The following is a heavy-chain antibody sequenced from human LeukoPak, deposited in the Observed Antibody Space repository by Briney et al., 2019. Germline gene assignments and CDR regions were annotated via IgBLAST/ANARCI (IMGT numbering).Heavy chain of an antibody. V-gene: IGHV4-31*03. D-gene: IGHD4-11*01. CDR3: ARAQVDYNNGPGSQGYYSYGMDV. CDR1: GGSISSGGYY. J-gene: IGHJ6*02. CDR2: IYYSGST. Sequence: PSETLSLTCTVSGGSISSGGYYWSWIRQHPGKGLEWIGYIYYSGSTYYNPSLKSRVTISVDTSKNQFSLKLSSVTAADTAVYYCARAQVDYNNGPGSQGYYSYGMDVWGQGTTVTVSS.